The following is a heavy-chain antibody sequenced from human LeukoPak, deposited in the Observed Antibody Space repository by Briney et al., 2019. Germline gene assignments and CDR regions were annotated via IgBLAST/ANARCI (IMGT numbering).Heavy chain of an antibody. Sequence: GESLQISCKGSGYSFTSYWISWVRPMPGKGLEWMGNIDPSDSYTNYSPSFQGHVTISADKSISTAYLQWSSLKASDTAMYYCAREVTVENFRHWGQGTLVTVSS. CDR1: GYSFTSYW. CDR3: AREVTVENFRH. CDR2: IDPSDSYT. D-gene: IGHD4-23*01. V-gene: IGHV5-10-1*01. J-gene: IGHJ1*01.